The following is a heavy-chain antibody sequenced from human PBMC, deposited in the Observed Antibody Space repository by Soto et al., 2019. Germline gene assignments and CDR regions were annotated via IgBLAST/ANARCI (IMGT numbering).Heavy chain of an antibody. J-gene: IGHJ4*02. D-gene: IGHD3-22*01. CDR1: GFTFSSYA. CDR3: AKDPYYDSSGYYYYFDY. V-gene: IGHV3-23*01. CDR2: ISGSGGST. Sequence: GGSLRLSCAASGFTFSSYAMSWVRQAPGKGLEWVSAISGSGGSTYYADSVKGRSTTSRDNSKNTLYLQMNSLRAEDTAVYYCAKDPYYDSSGYYYYFDYWGQGTLVTVSS.